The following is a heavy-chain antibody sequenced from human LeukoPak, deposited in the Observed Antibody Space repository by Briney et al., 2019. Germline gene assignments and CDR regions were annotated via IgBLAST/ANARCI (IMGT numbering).Heavy chain of an antibody. Sequence: GASVKVSCKASGYTFTSYGISWVGQAPGQGGEGMGWISAYNGNTNYAQKLQGRVTITTETSKSTDYMELRSLRSDHTAVYYCARDYGDSPLSYWGQGTLVTVSS. V-gene: IGHV1-18*01. CDR2: ISAYNGNT. J-gene: IGHJ4*02. D-gene: IGHD4-17*01. CDR1: GYTFTSYG. CDR3: ARDYGDSPLSY.